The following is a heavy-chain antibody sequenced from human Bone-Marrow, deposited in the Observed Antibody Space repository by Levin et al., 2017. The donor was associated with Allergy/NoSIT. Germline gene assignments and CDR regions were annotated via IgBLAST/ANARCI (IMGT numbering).Heavy chain of an antibody. J-gene: IGHJ4*02. D-gene: IGHD6-25*01. CDR1: GFSLSTSGLC. CDR3: ARTITAAPVGWAIDY. Sequence: SGPTLVKPTQTLTLTCTFSGFSLSTSGLCVSWVRQPPGKALEWLARIDWDDDKYYSTSLKTRLTISKDTSKNQVVLTMTNMEPVDTATYYCARTITAAPVGWAIDYWGQGTLVTVSS. V-gene: IGHV2-70*11. CDR2: IDWDDDK.